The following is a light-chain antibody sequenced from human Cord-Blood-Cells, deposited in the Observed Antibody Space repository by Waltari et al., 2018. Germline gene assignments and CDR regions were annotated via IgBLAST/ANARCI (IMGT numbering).Light chain of an antibody. CDR1: QSVSSY. CDR3: QQRSNWPPLT. Sequence: EIVLTHSQATLSLSPGARAHLSCRASQSVSSYLAWYQQKPGQAPRLLIYDASNRATGIPARFSGSGSGTDFTLTISSLEPEDFAVYYCQQRSNWPPLTFGGGTKVEIK. CDR2: DAS. J-gene: IGKJ4*01. V-gene: IGKV3-11*01.